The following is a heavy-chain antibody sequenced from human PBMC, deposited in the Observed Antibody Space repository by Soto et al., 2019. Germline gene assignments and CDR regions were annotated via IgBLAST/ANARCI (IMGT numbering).Heavy chain of an antibody. CDR3: AKDSFYGDGVRPDAFDI. V-gene: IGHV3-30*18. CDR2: ISYDGSNK. CDR1: GFTFSSYG. J-gene: IGHJ3*02. Sequence: GSLRLSCAASGFTFSSYGMRWVRQAPGKGLEWVAVISYDGSNKYYADSVKGRFTISRDNSKNTLYLQMNSLRAEDTAVYYCAKDSFYGDGVRPDAFDIWGQGTMVTVSS. D-gene: IGHD4-17*01.